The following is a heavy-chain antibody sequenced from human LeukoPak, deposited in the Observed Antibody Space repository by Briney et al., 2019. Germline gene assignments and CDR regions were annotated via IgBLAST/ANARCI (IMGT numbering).Heavy chain of an antibody. V-gene: IGHV3-30-3*01. Sequence: GGSLRLSCAASGFTFSSYAMHWVRQAPGKGLEWVAVISYDGSNKYYADSVKGRFTISRDNSKNTLYLQMNSLRAEDTAVYYCARDSRSSIVPAGAMDYWGQGTLVTVSS. CDR1: GFTFSSYA. CDR3: ARDSRSSIVPAGAMDY. D-gene: IGHD2-2*01. CDR2: ISYDGSNK. J-gene: IGHJ4*02.